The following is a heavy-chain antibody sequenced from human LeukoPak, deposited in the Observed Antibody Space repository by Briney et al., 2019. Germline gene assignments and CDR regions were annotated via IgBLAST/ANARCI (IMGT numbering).Heavy chain of an antibody. CDR1: GGSISSYY. D-gene: IGHD5-12*01. V-gene: IGHV4-59*01. J-gene: IGHJ4*02. CDR3: ARGRGLDY. Sequence: SETLSLTCTVSGGSISSYYWSWIRQPPGKGLEWIGYIYYSGSTNYNPSLKSRVTISVDTSKNQFSLKLSSVTAVDTAVYYCARGRGLDYWGQGTLVTVSS. CDR2: IYYSGST.